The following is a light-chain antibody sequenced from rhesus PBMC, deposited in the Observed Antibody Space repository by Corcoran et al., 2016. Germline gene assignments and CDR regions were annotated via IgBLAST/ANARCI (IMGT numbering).Light chain of an antibody. V-gene: IGKV1-43*02. Sequence: DIQMTQSPSSLSASVGDRVTITCRASQGISTSLNWYQQKPGKAPKRLIYAASSLTSGVPSRFSGSGSGTDFPLTISSLQPEDFATYYCLQYNSDPFTFGPGTKLDIK. CDR2: AAS. CDR3: LQYNSDPFT. J-gene: IGKJ3*01. CDR1: QGISTS.